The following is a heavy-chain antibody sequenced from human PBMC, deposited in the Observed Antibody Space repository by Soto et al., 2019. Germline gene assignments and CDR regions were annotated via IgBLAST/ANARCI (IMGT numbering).Heavy chain of an antibody. V-gene: IGHV3-48*03. CDR1: GFTFSSYE. J-gene: IGHJ4*02. CDR2: ISSSGSTI. D-gene: IGHD3-22*01. CDR3: ARDLGYYDSSGYFDY. Sequence: PGGSLRLSCATSGFTFSSYEMNWVRQAPGKGLEWVSYISSSGSTIYYADSVKGRFIISRDNAKNSLYLQMNSLRAEDTAVYYWARDLGYYDSSGYFDYWGQGTLVTVSS.